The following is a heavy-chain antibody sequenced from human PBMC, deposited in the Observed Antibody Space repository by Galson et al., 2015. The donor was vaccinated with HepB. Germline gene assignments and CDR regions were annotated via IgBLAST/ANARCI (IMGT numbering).Heavy chain of an antibody. CDR3: ARVSDKIPFLRFLERSLGEYYYYYYMDV. Sequence: SVKVSCKASGGTFSSYAISWVRQAPGQGLEWMGGIIPIFGTANYAQKFQGRVTITADESTSTAYMELSSLRSEDTAVYYCARVSDKIPFLRFLERSLGEYYYYYYMDVWGKGTTVTVSS. D-gene: IGHD3-3*01. V-gene: IGHV1-69*13. CDR1: GGTFSSYA. CDR2: IIPIFGTA. J-gene: IGHJ6*03.